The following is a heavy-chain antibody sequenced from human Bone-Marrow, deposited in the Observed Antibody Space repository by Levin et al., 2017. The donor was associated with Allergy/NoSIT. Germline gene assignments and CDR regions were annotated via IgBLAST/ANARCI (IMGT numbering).Heavy chain of an antibody. CDR2: FNREDHET. V-gene: IGHV1-24*01. Sequence: GASVKVSCKVSGHILTELSMHWVRQAPGKGLEWMGGFNREDHETIYAQKFEGRVTMTEDTSTDTAYLELSSLRSDDTAIYYCAAVFGGYSTLEYWGQGTLVTVSS. D-gene: IGHD3-22*01. J-gene: IGHJ4*02. CDR3: AAVFGGYSTLEY. CDR1: GHILTELS.